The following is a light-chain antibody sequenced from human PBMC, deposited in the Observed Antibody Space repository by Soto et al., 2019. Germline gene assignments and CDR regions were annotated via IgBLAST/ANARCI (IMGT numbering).Light chain of an antibody. CDR2: AAS. CDR1: QDVSGY. V-gene: IGKV1-9*01. Sequence: IQLTQSPSSLSASVGDTVTITCRASQDVSGYVAWYQQRPGRAPQLLIYAASALQTGVPSRFSGSGSGTAFTLTITNLQPEDFGTYYCQHPKWAFGQGTTVEI. CDR3: QHPKWA. J-gene: IGKJ1*01.